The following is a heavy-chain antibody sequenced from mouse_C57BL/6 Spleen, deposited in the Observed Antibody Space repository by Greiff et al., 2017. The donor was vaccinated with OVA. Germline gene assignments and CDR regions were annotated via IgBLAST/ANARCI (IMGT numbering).Heavy chain of an antibody. J-gene: IGHJ3*01. CDR2: IYPGSGST. CDR1: GYTFTSYW. CDR3: ARGGNWDLHFAY. V-gene: IGHV1-55*01. D-gene: IGHD4-1*01. Sequence: QVQLQQSGAELVKPGASVTMSCKASGYTFTSYWITWVKQRPGQGLEWIGDIYPGSGSTNYNEKFKSKATLTVDTSSSTAYMQLSSLTSEDSAVYYCARGGNWDLHFAYWGQGTLVTVSA.